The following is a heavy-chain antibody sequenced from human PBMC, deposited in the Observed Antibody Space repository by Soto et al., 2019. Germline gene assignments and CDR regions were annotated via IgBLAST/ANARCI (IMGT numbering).Heavy chain of an antibody. J-gene: IGHJ4*02. D-gene: IGHD3-10*01. Sequence: GGSLRLSCAASGFTFSSYGMHWVRQAPGKGLEWVAVISYDGSNKYYADSVKGRFTISRDNSKNTLYLQMNSLRAEDTAVYYCAKASYYYGSGSYYLFDYWGQGTLVTVSS. V-gene: IGHV3-30*18. CDR3: AKASYYYGSGSYYLFDY. CDR1: GFTFSSYG. CDR2: ISYDGSNK.